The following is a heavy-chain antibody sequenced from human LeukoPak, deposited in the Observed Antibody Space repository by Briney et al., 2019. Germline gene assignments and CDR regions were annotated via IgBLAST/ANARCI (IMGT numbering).Heavy chain of an antibody. D-gene: IGHD3-3*01. CDR1: GYSISSGYY. V-gene: IGHV4-38-2*02. CDR2: IYHSGST. CDR3: ARDGTYYDFWSGSNYYYYMDV. Sequence: SETLSLTCTVSGYSISSGYYWGWIRQPPGKGLEWIGSIYHSGSTYYNPSLRSRVTISVDTSKNQFPLKLSSVTAADTAVYYCARDGTYYDFWSGSNYYYYMDVWGKGTTVTVSS. J-gene: IGHJ6*03.